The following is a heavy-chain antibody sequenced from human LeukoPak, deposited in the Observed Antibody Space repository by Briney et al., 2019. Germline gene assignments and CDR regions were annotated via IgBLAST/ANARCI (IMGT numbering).Heavy chain of an antibody. J-gene: IGHJ4*02. V-gene: IGHV4-4*02. CDR2: VNLQGST. CDR3: AREGGPYRPLDY. CDR1: GGSITNTNY. Sequence: SETLSLTCGVSGGSITNTNYWTWVRPPPGKGLEWIGEVNLQGSTKYNPSLMGRVAISVDTSENHISLQLTSVTAADTAVYYCAREGGPYRPLDYSGQGTLVTVSS.